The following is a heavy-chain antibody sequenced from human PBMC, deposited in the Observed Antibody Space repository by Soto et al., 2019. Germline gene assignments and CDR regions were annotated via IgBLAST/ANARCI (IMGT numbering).Heavy chain of an antibody. J-gene: IGHJ6*02. CDR3: ARDLRSPPTNYSYYYYGMDV. CDR2: INHSGST. CDR1: GGSFSGYY. V-gene: IGHV4-34*01. Sequence: SETLSLTCVVYGGSFSGYYYTWIRQPPGKGLEWIGEINHSGSTNYNPSLKSRVTISVDTSTNQFSLKVSSVTAADTAVYYCARDLRSPPTNYSYYYYGMDVWGQGTTVTVYS.